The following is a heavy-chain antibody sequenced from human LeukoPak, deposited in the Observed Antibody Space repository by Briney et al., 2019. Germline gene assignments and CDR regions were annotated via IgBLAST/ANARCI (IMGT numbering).Heavy chain of an antibody. J-gene: IGHJ4*02. CDR1: GFTFTDYW. CDR3: ARAGYTYTTLYY. Sequence: PGGSLRLPCEASGFTFTDYWMSWVRQAPGKGLEWVANINQDGSEKNYVDSVKGRFTISRDNVKNSLYLQMNFLRGEDMAVYYCARAGYTYTTLYYWGPGTLVTVSS. CDR2: INQDGSEK. V-gene: IGHV3-7*01. D-gene: IGHD5-18*01.